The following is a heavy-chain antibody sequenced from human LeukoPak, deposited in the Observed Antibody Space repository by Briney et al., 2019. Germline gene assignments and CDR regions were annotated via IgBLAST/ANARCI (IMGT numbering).Heavy chain of an antibody. CDR3: ARVSGSGSYV. CDR1: GFTFSSYW. Sequence: GGSLRLSCAASGFTFSSYWMHWVRQAPGRGLGWVSRINSDGSSTSYAASVKCRFTISRNNAKHSLYLQMDNLRAEDTAVYCCARVSGSGSYVWGQGTLVTVSS. CDR2: INSDGSST. D-gene: IGHD3-10*01. J-gene: IGHJ4*02. V-gene: IGHV3-74*01.